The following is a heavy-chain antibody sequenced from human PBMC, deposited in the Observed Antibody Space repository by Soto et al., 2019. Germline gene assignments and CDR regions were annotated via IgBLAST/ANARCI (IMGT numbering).Heavy chain of an antibody. V-gene: IGHV3-23*01. CDR2: ISGSGGST. CDR1: GFTFSSYA. J-gene: IGHJ4*02. Sequence: PGGPLRLSCAASGFTFSSYAMSWVRHAPGKGLEWVSAISGSGGSTYYADSVKGRFTIPRDNSKNTLYLQMNSLRAEDTAVYYCAKDLYYDILTGYYDSPSFDYWGQGTLVTVSS. D-gene: IGHD3-9*01. CDR3: AKDLYYDILTGYYDSPSFDY.